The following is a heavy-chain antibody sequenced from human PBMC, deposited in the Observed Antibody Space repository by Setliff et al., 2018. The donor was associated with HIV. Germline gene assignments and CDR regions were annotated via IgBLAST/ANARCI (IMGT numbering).Heavy chain of an antibody. J-gene: IGHJ5*02. D-gene: IGHD6-19*01. CDR3: ASQPYNSGWFGGWFDP. CDR1: GDSISNYY. V-gene: IGHV4-59*12. Sequence: PSETLSLTCTVSGDSISNYYWSWIRQPPGKGLEWIGRIYYSGSTDYNPSLTSRVIISVDPSKNQFTLMLNSVTAADTAVYYCASQPYNSGWFGGWFDPWGQGTLVTVSS. CDR2: IYYSGST.